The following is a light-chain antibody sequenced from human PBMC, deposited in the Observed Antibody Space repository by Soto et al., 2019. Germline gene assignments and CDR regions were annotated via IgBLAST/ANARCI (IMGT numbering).Light chain of an antibody. V-gene: IGKV3-15*01. CDR3: QQYNNWPSIT. CDR2: GAS. J-gene: IGKJ5*01. Sequence: EIVLTHSPATLSVSPCERATLSFRASQSIGSNLAWFQQKPGQPPRLLIYGASTRAPGLPARISGSGSGTEFTLTISSLQSEDFAVYYCQQYNNWPSITFGQGTRLEI. CDR1: QSIGSN.